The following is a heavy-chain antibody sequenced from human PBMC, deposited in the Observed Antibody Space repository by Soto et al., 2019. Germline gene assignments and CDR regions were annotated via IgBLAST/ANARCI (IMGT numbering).Heavy chain of an antibody. D-gene: IGHD3-9*01. J-gene: IGHJ4*02. CDR3: AKGYYDILTGYFRLCCFDY. CDR2: ISGSGGST. V-gene: IGHV3-23*01. CDR1: GFTFSSYA. Sequence: PGGSLRLSCAASGFTFSSYAMSWVRQASGKGMEWVSAISGSGGSTYYADSVKGRFTISRANSNNPLYLQMISLRAEDTAVYYCAKGYYDILTGYFRLCCFDYCGQGTLVTVSS.